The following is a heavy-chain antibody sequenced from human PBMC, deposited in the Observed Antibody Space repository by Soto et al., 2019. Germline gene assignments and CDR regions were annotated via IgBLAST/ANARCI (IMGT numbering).Heavy chain of an antibody. V-gene: IGHV1-18*04. CDR1: GYTLTSYG. D-gene: IGHD3-3*01. CDR3: ARVSSIFGVVVKRYFDY. Sequence: QVHLVQSGAEVKKPGASLRVSCQASGYTLTSYGITWVRQAPGQGLEWMGWINAYNGNTNYAQNFQVRLTMTADASSSTAYMELRSLRSDDTAAYYCARVSSIFGVVVKRYFDYWGQGTLVTVSS. J-gene: IGHJ4*02. CDR2: INAYNGNT.